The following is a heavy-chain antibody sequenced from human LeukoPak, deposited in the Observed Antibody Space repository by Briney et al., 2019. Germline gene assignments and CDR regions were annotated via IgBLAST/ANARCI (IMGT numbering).Heavy chain of an antibody. Sequence: GASVKVSCKASGYTFTGYYIHWVRQAPGQGLEWMGWINPNSGGTNYARKFQGRVTMTRDTSITTAYMELSSLRSDDTAVYYCARECEGQDSNWFDPWGQGTLVTVSS. J-gene: IGHJ5*02. V-gene: IGHV1-2*02. CDR1: GYTFTGYY. CDR3: ARECEGQDSNWFDP. CDR2: INPNSGGT.